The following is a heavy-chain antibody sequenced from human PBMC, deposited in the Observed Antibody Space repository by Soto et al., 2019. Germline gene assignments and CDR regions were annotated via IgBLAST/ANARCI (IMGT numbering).Heavy chain of an antibody. CDR3: ARESPDVLGYCSGGSCYGWVY. Sequence: HPGWSLRLSCAASGFTFSSYEMNWVRQAPGKXLEWVSYISSSGSTIYYADSVKGRFTISRDNAKNSLYLQMNSLRAEDTAVYYCARESPDVLGYCSGGSCYGWVYWGQGTLVTVSS. J-gene: IGHJ4*02. D-gene: IGHD2-15*01. CDR2: ISSSGSTI. V-gene: IGHV3-48*03. CDR1: GFTFSSYE.